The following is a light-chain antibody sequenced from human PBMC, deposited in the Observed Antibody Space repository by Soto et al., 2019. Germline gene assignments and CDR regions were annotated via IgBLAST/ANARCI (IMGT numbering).Light chain of an antibody. Sequence: QSALTQPRSVSGSPGQSVTISCTGTSSDVGGYNYVSWYQQHPGKAPKLMIYDVSKRPSGVPDRFSGSKSGNTASLTISGLQDEDEADYYCWSYAGSSVVFGGGTKLTVL. J-gene: IGLJ2*01. CDR1: SSDVGGYNY. CDR3: WSYAGSSVV. V-gene: IGLV2-11*01. CDR2: DVS.